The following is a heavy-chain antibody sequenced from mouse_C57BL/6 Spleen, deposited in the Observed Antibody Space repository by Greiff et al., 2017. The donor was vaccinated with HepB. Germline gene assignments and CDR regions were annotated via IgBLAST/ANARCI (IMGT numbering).Heavy chain of an antibody. CDR3: ARCYYGSSGAMDY. CDR1: GYTFTDYY. V-gene: IGHV1-76*01. CDR2: IYPGSGNT. D-gene: IGHD1-1*01. J-gene: IGHJ4*01. Sequence: VQLQQSGAELVRPGASVKLSCKASGYTFTDYYINWVKQRPGQGLEWIARIYPGSGNTYYNEKFKGKATLTAEKSSSTAYMQLSSLTSEDSAVYFCARCYYGSSGAMDYWGQGTSVTVSS.